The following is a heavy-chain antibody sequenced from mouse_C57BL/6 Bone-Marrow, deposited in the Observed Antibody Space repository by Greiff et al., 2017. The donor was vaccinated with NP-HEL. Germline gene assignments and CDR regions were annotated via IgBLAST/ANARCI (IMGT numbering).Heavy chain of an antibody. CDR2: IYPGDGDT. V-gene: IGHV1-82*01. J-gene: IGHJ4*01. CDR3: ARKTSAY. CDR1: GYAFSSSW. Sequence: VQLQESGPELVKPGASVKISCKASGYAFSSSWMNWVKQRPGKGLEWIGRIYPGDGDTNYNGKFKGKATLTADKSSSTAYMQLSSLTSEDSAVYFCARKTSAYWGQGTSVTVSS.